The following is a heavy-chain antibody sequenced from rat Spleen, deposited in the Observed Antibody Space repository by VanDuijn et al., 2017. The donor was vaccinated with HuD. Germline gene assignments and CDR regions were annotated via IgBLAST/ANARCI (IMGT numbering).Heavy chain of an antibody. CDR2: ITNTGVKA. CDR1: GFTFNNYW. CDR3: TREGYDGTSSGFDY. D-gene: IGHD1-12*02. Sequence: EVQLVESGGGLVQPETSLKLSCVASGFTFNNYWMTWIRQTPGKGLEWVGSITNTGVKAYYPDSVKGRFTISKENAKSTLYLQMNGLKSEDSATYYCTREGYDGTSSGFDYWGQGVMVTVSS. J-gene: IGHJ2*01. V-gene: IGHV5-31*01.